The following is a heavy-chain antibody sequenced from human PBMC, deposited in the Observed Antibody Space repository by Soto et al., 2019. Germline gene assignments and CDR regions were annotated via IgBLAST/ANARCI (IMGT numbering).Heavy chain of an antibody. Sequence: PSETLSLTCAVYGGSFSGYYWSWIRQPPGKGLEWIGEINHSGSTNYNPSLKSRVTISVDTSKNQFSLKLSSVTAADTAVYYCARATREICSGGSCYVFDWFDPWGQGTLVTVSS. CDR1: GGSFSGYY. J-gene: IGHJ5*02. D-gene: IGHD2-15*01. CDR2: INHSGST. V-gene: IGHV4-34*01. CDR3: ARATREICSGGSCYVFDWFDP.